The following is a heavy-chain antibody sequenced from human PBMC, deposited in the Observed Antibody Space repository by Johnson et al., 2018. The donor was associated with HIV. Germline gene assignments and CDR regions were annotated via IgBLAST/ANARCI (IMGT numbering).Heavy chain of an antibody. J-gene: IGHJ3*02. CDR1: GFTFSSYA. CDR2: ISYDGSNK. V-gene: IGHV3-30-3*01. CDR3: ARYGISFVGATTVKWAFDI. Sequence: VQLVESGGGVVQPGRSLRLSCAASGFTFSSYAMHWVRQAPGKGLEWVAVISYDGSNKYYADSVKGRFTISRDNSKNTLYLQMNSLRAEDTAVYYCARYGISFVGATTVKWAFDIWGQVTMVTVSS. D-gene: IGHD1-26*01.